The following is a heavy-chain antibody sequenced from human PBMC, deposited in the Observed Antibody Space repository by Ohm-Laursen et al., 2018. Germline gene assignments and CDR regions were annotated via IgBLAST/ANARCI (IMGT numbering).Heavy chain of an antibody. D-gene: IGHD3-3*01. Sequence: SLGLSCAASGFTFDDYAMHWVRQAPGKGLEWVSGISWNSGSIGYADSVKGRFTISRDNAKNSLYLQMNSLRAEDTALYYCAKDINDFWSGPQYYFDYWGQGTLVTVSS. CDR1: GFTFDDYA. CDR2: ISWNSGSI. J-gene: IGHJ4*02. V-gene: IGHV3-9*01. CDR3: AKDINDFWSGPQYYFDY.